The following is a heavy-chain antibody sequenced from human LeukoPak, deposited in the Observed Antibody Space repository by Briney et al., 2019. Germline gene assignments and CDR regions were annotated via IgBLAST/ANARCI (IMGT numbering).Heavy chain of an antibody. J-gene: IGHJ3*02. CDR3: AREERWLQKGAFDI. V-gene: IGHV4-59*01. D-gene: IGHD5-24*01. Sequence: PSETLSLACTVSGGSISSYYWSWIRQPPGKGLEWIGYIYYSGSTNYNPSLKSRVTISVDTSKNQFSLKLSSVTAADTAVYYCAREERWLQKGAFDIWGQGTMVTVSS. CDR2: IYYSGST. CDR1: GGSISSYY.